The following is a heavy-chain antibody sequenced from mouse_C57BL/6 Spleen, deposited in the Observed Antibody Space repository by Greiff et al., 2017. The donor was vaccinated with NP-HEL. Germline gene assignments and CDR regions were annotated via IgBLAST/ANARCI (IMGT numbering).Heavy chain of an antibody. Sequence: VKLMESGPGLVAPSQSLSITCTVSGFSLTSYGVSWVRQSPGKGLEWLGVIWGDGSTDYHSALISRLSISKDNSKSQVFLKMNSLQADDTATYYCARRGEGRFAYWGQGTLVTVSA. J-gene: IGHJ3*01. CDR1: GFSLTSYG. V-gene: IGHV2-3*01. CDR3: ARRGEGRFAY. CDR2: IWGDGST.